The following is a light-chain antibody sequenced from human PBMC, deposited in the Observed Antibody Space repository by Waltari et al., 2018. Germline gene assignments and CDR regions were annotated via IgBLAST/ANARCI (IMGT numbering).Light chain of an antibody. Sequence: SVLTQAPSVSAAPAQPVTIPCSGPTPNIGNNYVSWYPQLPGAAPKIVIYEDNRRPSGIPDRFSGSKSGASATLGITGLQTGDEADYYCGSWDSSLGIGVLGGGTRLTVL. J-gene: IGLJ3*02. CDR1: TPNIGNNY. CDR2: EDN. V-gene: IGLV1-51*01. CDR3: GSWDSSLGIGV.